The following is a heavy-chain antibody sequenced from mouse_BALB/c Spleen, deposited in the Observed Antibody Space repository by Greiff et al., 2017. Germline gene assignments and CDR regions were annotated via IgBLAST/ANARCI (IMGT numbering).Heavy chain of an antibody. V-gene: IGHV1S81*02. CDR2: INPSNGRT. CDR3: ARTNWGAWFAY. CDR1: GYTFTSYW. Sequence: QVQLQQPGAELVKPGASVKLSCKASGYTFTSYWMHWVKQRPGQGLEWIGEINPSNGRTNYNEKFKSKATLTVDKSSSTAYMQLSSLTSEDSAVYYCARTNWGAWFAYWGQGTLVTVSA. D-gene: IGHD4-1*01. J-gene: IGHJ3*01.